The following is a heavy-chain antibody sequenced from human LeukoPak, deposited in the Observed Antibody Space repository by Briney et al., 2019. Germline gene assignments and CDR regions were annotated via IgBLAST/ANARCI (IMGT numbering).Heavy chain of an antibody. CDR2: IHYGGTT. J-gene: IGHJ5*02. D-gene: IGHD3-16*02. CDR1: GGSISSSSYY. CDR3: ARQLDDYVWGSYHQAP. Sequence: SETLSLTCTVSGGSISSSSYYWGWLRQPPGKGLEWIGSIHYGGTTYYNPSLKSRVTISVDTSKNQFSLNLSSVTAADTAVYYCARQLDDYVWGSYHQAPWAQVTLVTVSS. V-gene: IGHV4-39*01.